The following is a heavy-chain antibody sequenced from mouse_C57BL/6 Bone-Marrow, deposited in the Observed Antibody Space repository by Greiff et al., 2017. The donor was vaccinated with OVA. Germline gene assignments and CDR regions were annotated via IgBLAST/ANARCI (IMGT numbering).Heavy chain of an antibody. D-gene: IGHD2-3*01. J-gene: IGHJ3*01. Sequence: VQLQQSGAELVRPGASVKLSCTASGFNIKDDYMHWVKQRPEQGLEWIGWIDPENGATEYASKFQGKATITADTSSNTSYLQLSSLTSDDTAVYYCTTGGWVLRAYWGQGTLVTVSA. CDR1: GFNIKDDY. CDR2: IDPENGAT. V-gene: IGHV14-4*01. CDR3: TTGGWVLRAY.